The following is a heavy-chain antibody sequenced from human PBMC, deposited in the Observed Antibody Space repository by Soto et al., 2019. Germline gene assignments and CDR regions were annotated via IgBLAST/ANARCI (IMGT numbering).Heavy chain of an antibody. Sequence: SVKVSCKASGGTFSGYAISWVRQAPGQGLEWMGGIIPIFGTANYAQKFQGRVTITADESTSTAYMELSSLRSEDTAVYYCARDYDFWSGYAQAHDANWFDPWGQGTLVTVSS. D-gene: IGHD3-3*01. J-gene: IGHJ5*02. V-gene: IGHV1-69*13. CDR1: GGTFSGYA. CDR3: ARDYDFWSGYAQAHDANWFDP. CDR2: IIPIFGTA.